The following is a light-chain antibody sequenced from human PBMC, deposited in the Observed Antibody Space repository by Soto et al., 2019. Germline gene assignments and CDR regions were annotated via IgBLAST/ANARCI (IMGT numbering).Light chain of an antibody. Sequence: EIVLTQSPATLSLSPGERATLSCRASQSINSHLVWYQQRPGQAPRLLMYDASSRATGIPARFSGSGSGTAFPLTIIGLEPEDFAVYSCRRRPNWPLTFGGGTKVEIK. CDR2: DAS. CDR1: QSINSH. CDR3: RRRPNWPLT. V-gene: IGKV3-11*01. J-gene: IGKJ4*01.